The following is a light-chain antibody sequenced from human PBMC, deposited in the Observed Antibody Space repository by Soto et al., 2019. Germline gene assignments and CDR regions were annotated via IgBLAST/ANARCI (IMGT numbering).Light chain of an antibody. CDR3: QSYDSSLSGSVI. Sequence: QLVLTQPPSVSGAPGQRVTLSCTGSSSNIGAGYDVHWYRHLPGTAPILLIYGNSNRPSGVPDRFSGSKSDTSASLAITGLQAEDEADYYCQSYDSSLSGSVIFGGGTKLTVL. V-gene: IGLV1-40*01. J-gene: IGLJ2*01. CDR1: SSNIGAGYD. CDR2: GNS.